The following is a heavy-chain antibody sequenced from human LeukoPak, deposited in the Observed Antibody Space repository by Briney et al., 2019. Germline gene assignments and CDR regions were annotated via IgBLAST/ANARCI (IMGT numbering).Heavy chain of an antibody. CDR2: IYPGDSDT. V-gene: IGHV5-51*01. Sequence: GESLKISCKGSGYSFTSYWIGWVRQMPGKGLEWMGIIYPGDSDTRYSPSFQGQVTISADKSISTAYLQWSSLKASDTAMYYCARRFGPRVDFWSGHYSLYFDLWGRGTLVTVSS. D-gene: IGHD3-3*01. CDR1: GYSFTSYW. CDR3: ARRFGPRVDFWSGHYSLYFDL. J-gene: IGHJ2*01.